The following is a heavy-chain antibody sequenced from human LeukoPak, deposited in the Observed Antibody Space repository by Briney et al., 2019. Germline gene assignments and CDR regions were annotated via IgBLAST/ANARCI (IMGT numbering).Heavy chain of an antibody. V-gene: IGHV4-34*01. CDR3: ARGHYVLLWFGESPAYFDY. Sequence: TSETLSLTCAVYGGSFSGYYWSWIRQPPGKGLEWIGEINHSGSTNYNPSLKSRVTISVDTSKNQFSLKLSSVTAADTAVYYCARGHYVLLWFGESPAYFDYWGQGTLVTVSS. D-gene: IGHD3-10*01. CDR1: GGSFSGYY. CDR2: INHSGST. J-gene: IGHJ4*02.